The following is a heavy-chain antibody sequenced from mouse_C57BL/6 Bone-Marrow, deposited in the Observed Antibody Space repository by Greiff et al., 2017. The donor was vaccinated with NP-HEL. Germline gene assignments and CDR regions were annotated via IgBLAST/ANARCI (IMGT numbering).Heavy chain of an antibody. CDR1: GYTFTSYW. CDR2: INPSSGYT. CDR3: ARGAWVVGPYWYFDV. J-gene: IGHJ1*03. V-gene: IGHV1-7*01. Sequence: QVQLQQSGAELAKPGASVKLSCKASGYTFTSYWMTWVKQRPGQGLEWFGDINPSSGYTKSNQKFKDKATLTADKYSSTAYLRLSSLTYGDSAVYSCARGAWVVGPYWYFDVWVTGTTVTFSS. D-gene: IGHD1-1*01.